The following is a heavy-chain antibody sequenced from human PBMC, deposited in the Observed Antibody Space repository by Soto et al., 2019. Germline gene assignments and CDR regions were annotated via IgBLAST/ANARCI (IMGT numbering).Heavy chain of an antibody. CDR2: IYHSGST. CDR3: ARVIAVADRYYFDY. V-gene: IGHV4-30-2*01. CDR1: GGSISSGGYS. Sequence: NPSETLSLTCAVSGGSISSGGYSWSWIRQPPGKGLEWIGYIYHSGSTYYNPSLKSRVTISVDRSKNQFSLKLSSVTAADTAVYYCARVIAVADRYYFDYWGQGTLVTSPQ. D-gene: IGHD6-19*01. J-gene: IGHJ4*02.